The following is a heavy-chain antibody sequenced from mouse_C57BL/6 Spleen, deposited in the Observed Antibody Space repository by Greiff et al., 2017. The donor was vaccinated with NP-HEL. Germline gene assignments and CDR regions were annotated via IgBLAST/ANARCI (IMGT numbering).Heavy chain of an antibody. CDR1: GFSLTSYG. CDR3: ATAYYSNWGFAY. D-gene: IGHD2-5*01. Sequence: QVQLQQSGPGLVQPSQSLSITCTVSGFSLTSYGVHWVRQSPGKGLEWLGVIWRGGGTDYNAAFMSRLSITKDNSKSQVFIKMNSLQADDTAIYYCATAYYSNWGFAYWGQGTLVTVSA. J-gene: IGHJ3*01. CDR2: IWRGGGT. V-gene: IGHV2-5*01.